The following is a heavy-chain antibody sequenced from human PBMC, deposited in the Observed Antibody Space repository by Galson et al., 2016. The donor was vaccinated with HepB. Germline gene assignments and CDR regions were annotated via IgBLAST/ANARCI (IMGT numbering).Heavy chain of an antibody. D-gene: IGHD3-22*01. CDR1: GGSISSGAYY. Sequence: TLSLTCTVSGGSISSGAYYWSWIRPHPGNGLEWIGYIYHSGNAYYSPSLKSRISISLDTSKNQFSLNLSSVTAADTAIYYCARASLDYYYDTSGYLDHWGQGTLVTVSS. V-gene: IGHV4-31*03. CDR2: IYHSGNA. CDR3: ARASLDYYYDTSGYLDH. J-gene: IGHJ4*02.